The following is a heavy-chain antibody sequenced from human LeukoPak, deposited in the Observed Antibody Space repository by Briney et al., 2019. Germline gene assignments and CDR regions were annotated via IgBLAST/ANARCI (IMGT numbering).Heavy chain of an antibody. CDR1: GFTFSSYA. D-gene: IGHD4/OR15-4a*01. Sequence: PGGSLRLSCAASGFTFSSYAMTWVRQAPGKGLEWVSGIGGSGSSTYYPYSVKGRFTISRDNSKNTLYLQMNSLRAEDTALYYCAKDGAGYYYGMDVWGQGTTVTVSS. V-gene: IGHV3-23*01. CDR3: AKDGAGYYYGMDV. J-gene: IGHJ6*02. CDR2: IGGSGSST.